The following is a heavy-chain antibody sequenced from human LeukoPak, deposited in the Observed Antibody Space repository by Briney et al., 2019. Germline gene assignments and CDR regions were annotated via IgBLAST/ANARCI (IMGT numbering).Heavy chain of an antibody. J-gene: IGHJ4*02. Sequence: ASVKVSCKASGYTFTSYGISWVRQAPGQGLEWMGWISAYNGNTNYAQKLQGRVTMTRDTSTSTVYMELSSLRSEDTAVYYCARGHTRIFGVVIISDYWGQGTLVTVSS. D-gene: IGHD3-3*01. CDR2: ISAYNGNT. V-gene: IGHV1-18*01. CDR3: ARGHTRIFGVVIISDY. CDR1: GYTFTSYG.